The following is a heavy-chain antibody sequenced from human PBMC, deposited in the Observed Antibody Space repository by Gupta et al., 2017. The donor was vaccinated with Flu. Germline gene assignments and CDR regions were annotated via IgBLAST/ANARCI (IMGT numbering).Heavy chain of an antibody. V-gene: IGHV4-39*01. Sequence: YYWGWIRQPPGKGLEWIGSIYYSGSTYYNPSLKSRVTISVDTSKNQFSLKLSSVTAADTAVYYCARRGNYYDSSGTNSTQHWGQGTLVTVSS. D-gene: IGHD3-22*01. CDR3: ARRGNYYDSSGTNSTQH. CDR2: IYYSGST. J-gene: IGHJ1*01. CDR1: YY.